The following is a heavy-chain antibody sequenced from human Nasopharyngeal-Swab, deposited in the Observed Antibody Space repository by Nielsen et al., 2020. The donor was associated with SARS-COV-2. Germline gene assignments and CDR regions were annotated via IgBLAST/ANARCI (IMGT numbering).Heavy chain of an antibody. CDR1: GGSISSYY. J-gene: IGHJ6*02. D-gene: IGHD6-6*01. CDR2: IYSSGST. CDR3: ARGSPRSGMDV. V-gene: IGHV4-59*01. Sequence: SETLSLTCTVSGGSISSYYWSWIRQPPGKGLEWIGYIYSSGSTNYHPSLKSRVTISVDTSKNQFSLKLSSVTAADTAVYYCARGSPRSGMDVWGQGTTVTVSS.